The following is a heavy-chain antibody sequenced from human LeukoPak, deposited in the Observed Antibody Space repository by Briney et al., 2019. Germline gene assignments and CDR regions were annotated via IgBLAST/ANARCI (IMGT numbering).Heavy chain of an antibody. CDR2: ISYDGSNK. J-gene: IGHJ4*02. CDR3: ARFHFDYGDTLDY. V-gene: IGHV3-30*03. Sequence: PGGSLRLSCAASRFTFSTYGMHWVRQAPGKGLEWVAVISYDGSNKYYADSVKGRFTISRDNSKNTLYLQMNSLRAEDTAVYYCARFHFDYGDTLDYWGQGTLVTVSS. D-gene: IGHD4-17*01. CDR1: RFTFSTYG.